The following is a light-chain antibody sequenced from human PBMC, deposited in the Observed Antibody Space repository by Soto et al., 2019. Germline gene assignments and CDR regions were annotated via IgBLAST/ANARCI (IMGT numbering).Light chain of an antibody. V-gene: IGKV3-20*01. CDR2: GAF. CDR3: QQYGSSPT. CDR1: QSVSSSY. J-gene: IGKJ1*01. Sequence: EIVLTQSPGTLPLSPGERATLSCRASQSVSSSYLAWYQQKPGQAPRLLIYGAFSRATGIPDRFSGSGSGTDFTLTISRLEPEDFAVYYCQQYGSSPTFGQGTKVEIK.